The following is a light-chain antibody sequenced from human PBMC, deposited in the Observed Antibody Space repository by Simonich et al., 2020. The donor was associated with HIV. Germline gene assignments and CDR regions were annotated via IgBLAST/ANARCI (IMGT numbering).Light chain of an antibody. V-gene: IGKV3-15*01. J-gene: IGKJ1*01. CDR1: QSVISN. Sequence: EIVMTQSPATLSVYPGERATLPCRASQSVISNLAWYQQKPGLPPRLLIYGASTRAPGIPARFSGSGSGTEFTLTISSLQAEDGAVYYCQQYYSIPWTFGQGTKVEIK. CDR2: GAS. CDR3: QQYYSIPWT.